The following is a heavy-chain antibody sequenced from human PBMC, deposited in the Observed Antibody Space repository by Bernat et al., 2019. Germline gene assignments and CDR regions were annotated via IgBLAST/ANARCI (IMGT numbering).Heavy chain of an antibody. Sequence: QVQLQESGPGLVKPSETLSLTCTVSGGSISSYYWSWIRQPPGKGLEWIGYIYYSGSTNYNPSLKSRVTISVDTSKNQFSLKLSSVTAADTAVYYCARHHFRAVRGVIRYYFDYWGQGTLVTVSS. D-gene: IGHD3-10*01. CDR1: GGSISSYY. CDR2: IYYSGST. CDR3: ARHHFRAVRGVIRYYFDY. J-gene: IGHJ4*02. V-gene: IGHV4-59*08.